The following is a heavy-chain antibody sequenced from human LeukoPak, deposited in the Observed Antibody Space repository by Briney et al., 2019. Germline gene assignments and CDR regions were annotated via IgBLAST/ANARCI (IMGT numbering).Heavy chain of an antibody. CDR3: ARDMADCSSTSCYTYWFDP. CDR2: IYTSGST. V-gene: IGHV4-4*07. Sequence: SETLSLTCTVSGGSISSYYWSWIRQPAGKGLEWIGRIYTSGSTNYNPSLKSRVTMSVDTSKNQFSLKLSSVTAADTAVYYCARDMADCSSTSCYTYWFDPWGQGTLVTVYS. CDR1: GGSISSYY. J-gene: IGHJ5*02. D-gene: IGHD2-2*02.